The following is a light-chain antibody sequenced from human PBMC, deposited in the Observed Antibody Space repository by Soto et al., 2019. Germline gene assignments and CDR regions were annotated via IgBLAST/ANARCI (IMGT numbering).Light chain of an antibody. Sequence: EIVLTQSPATLSLSPGERATLSCRASQSISSYLGWYQQKPGQAPRLLIYDASNRAAGITARFSGSGSGTDVTLTISSLEPEDFAVYYCQQRSDWPLTFGGGTKVEIK. J-gene: IGKJ4*01. CDR3: QQRSDWPLT. CDR1: QSISSY. CDR2: DAS. V-gene: IGKV3-11*01.